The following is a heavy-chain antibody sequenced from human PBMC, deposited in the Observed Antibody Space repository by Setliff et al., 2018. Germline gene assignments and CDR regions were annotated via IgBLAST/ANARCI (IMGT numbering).Heavy chain of an antibody. V-gene: IGHV4-39*07. CDR1: GGSISSNNFY. J-gene: IGHJ4*02. CDR3: ARDSVNLRKCDF. CDR2: ISYSGST. Sequence: PSETLSPTCTVSGGSISSNNFYWGWIRQPPGKGLEWIGTISYSGSTYYNPSLKSRVTISVDTSKSQFSLKLSSVTAADTALYYCARDSVNLRKCDFWGQGTLVTVSS.